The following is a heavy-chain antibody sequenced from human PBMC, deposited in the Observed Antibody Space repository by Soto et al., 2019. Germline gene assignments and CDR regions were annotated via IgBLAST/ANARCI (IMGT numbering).Heavy chain of an antibody. CDR2: LQTDGSHP. CDR3: AKDMKWGGMTTIHYFDS. CDR1: GFNFDYYW. V-gene: IGHV3-74*01. Sequence: GGSLRLSCVASGFNFDYYWMHWVRQAPGEGLMWVSRLQTDGSHPDYADSVKGRFTISRDNAKSSLFLQMNSLRPDDTALYYCAKDMKWGGMTTIHYFDSWGQGTLVTVSS. J-gene: IGHJ4*02. D-gene: IGHD4-17*01.